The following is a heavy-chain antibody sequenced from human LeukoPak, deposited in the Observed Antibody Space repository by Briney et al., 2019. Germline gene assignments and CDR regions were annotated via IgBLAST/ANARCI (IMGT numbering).Heavy chain of an antibody. V-gene: IGHV4-39*01. CDR2: IYYSGST. D-gene: IGHD3-10*02. J-gene: IGHJ4*02. CDR1: GGSISSSSYY. Sequence: SETLSLTCTVSGGSISSSSYYWGWIRQPPGKGLEWIGSIYYSGSTYYNPSLKSRVTISVDTSKNQFSLKLSSVTAADTAVYYCARVLFGELHFDYWGQGTLVTVSS. CDR3: ARVLFGELHFDY.